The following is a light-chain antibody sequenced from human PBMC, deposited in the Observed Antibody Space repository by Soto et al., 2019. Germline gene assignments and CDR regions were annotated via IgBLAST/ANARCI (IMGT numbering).Light chain of an antibody. CDR3: LAGNNNRV. Sequence: QAVLTQPPSASGSPGQSVTVSCTGIGGDVRDSNYVSWYQQHPGKAPKLIIYEVTMRPSGVPDRFSGSKSGNTASLTVSGRHAAAEHDYYCLAGNNNRVFGSGTKLTGL. CDR1: GGDVRDSNY. J-gene: IGLJ1*01. V-gene: IGLV2-8*01. CDR2: EVT.